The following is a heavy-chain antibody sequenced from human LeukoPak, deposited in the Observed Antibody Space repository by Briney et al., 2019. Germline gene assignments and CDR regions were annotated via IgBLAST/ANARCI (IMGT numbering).Heavy chain of an antibody. Sequence: PGGSLRLSCAASGFTFSGYLMTWVRQAPGKGLEWVANIKQDGSEKYYVDSVKGRFTISRDNAKNSLYLQMNSLRVEDTAVYYCARDRGEGYSGYDGFDYWGQGTLVTVSS. D-gene: IGHD5-12*01. J-gene: IGHJ4*02. V-gene: IGHV3-7*01. CDR1: GFTFSGYL. CDR2: IKQDGSEK. CDR3: ARDRGEGYSGYDGFDY.